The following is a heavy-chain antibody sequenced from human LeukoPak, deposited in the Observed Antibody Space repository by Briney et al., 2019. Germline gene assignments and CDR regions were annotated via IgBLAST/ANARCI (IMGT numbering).Heavy chain of an antibody. D-gene: IGHD5-12*01. CDR3: AKDREGLSSGYDLEYFDY. Sequence: GGSLTLSCAASGFTFSSYAVNWVRQAPGKGLEWVSAISGGGGTTYYADSVKGRFTISRDNSKNTLFLQMNSLRAEDTAVYYCAKDREGLSSGYDLEYFDYWGQGTMVTVSS. V-gene: IGHV3-23*01. CDR1: GFTFSSYA. CDR2: ISGGGGTT. J-gene: IGHJ4*02.